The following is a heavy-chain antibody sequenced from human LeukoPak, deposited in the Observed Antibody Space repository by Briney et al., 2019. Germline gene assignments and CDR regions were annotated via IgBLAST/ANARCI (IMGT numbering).Heavy chain of an antibody. Sequence: PGGSLRLSCAASEFTFSSYAMHWVRQAPDKGLEWVAFIRYDGSNTYYADSVKGRFTISRDNSKNTLYLQMNRLRAEDTAVYYCAKVSSPGYCSGGRCHSFAYWGQGTLVTVSS. V-gene: IGHV3-30*02. CDR2: IRYDGSNT. CDR1: EFTFSSYA. J-gene: IGHJ4*02. CDR3: AKVSSPGYCSGGRCHSFAY. D-gene: IGHD2-15*01.